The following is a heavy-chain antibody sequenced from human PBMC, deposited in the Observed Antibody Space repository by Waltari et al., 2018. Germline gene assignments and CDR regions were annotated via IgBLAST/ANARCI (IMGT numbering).Heavy chain of an antibody. V-gene: IGHV4-4*02. Sequence: QLQLQESGPGLVKPLGTLSLSCAVSGDSMSSTDCWSWVRLSPHKGLEWIGQDRGDGRTNYSPAVASRVTVSLDTSNNQFSLKLTSATAADTAVYYCARDRGRGLYLDTWGPGTLVTVSP. J-gene: IGHJ5*02. D-gene: IGHD2-15*01. CDR3: ARDRGRGLYLDT. CDR1: GDSMSSTDC. CDR2: DRGDGRT.